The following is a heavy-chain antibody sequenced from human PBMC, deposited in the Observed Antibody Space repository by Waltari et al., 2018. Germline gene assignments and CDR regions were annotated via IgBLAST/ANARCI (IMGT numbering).Heavy chain of an antibody. CDR2: IWYDGSNK. V-gene: IGHV3-33*08. CDR3: ASQGTQLEHLHYFDY. J-gene: IGHJ4*02. Sequence: QVQLVESGGGVVQPGRSLRLSCAASVFTFSSYGMHWVRQAPGKGLEWVAVIWYDGSNKYYADSVKGRFTISRDNSKNTLYLQMNSLRAEDTAMYYCASQGTQLEHLHYFDYWGQGTLVTVSS. CDR1: VFTFSSYG. D-gene: IGHD1-1*01.